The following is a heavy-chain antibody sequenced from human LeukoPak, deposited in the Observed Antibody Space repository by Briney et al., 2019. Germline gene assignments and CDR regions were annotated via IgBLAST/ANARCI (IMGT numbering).Heavy chain of an antibody. CDR1: GGSISSGSYY. V-gene: IGHV4-61*09. J-gene: IGHJ6*03. CDR2: IYTSGST. CDR3: ARRGGFYSSSFSSYSKGNYYMDV. D-gene: IGHD6-6*01. Sequence: SQTLSLTCTVSGGSISSGSYYWSWIRQPAGKGLEWIGHIYTSGSTNYNPSLKSRVTISVDTSKNQFSLKLSSVTAADTAVYYCARRGGFYSSSFSSYSKGNYYMDVWGKGTTVTVSS.